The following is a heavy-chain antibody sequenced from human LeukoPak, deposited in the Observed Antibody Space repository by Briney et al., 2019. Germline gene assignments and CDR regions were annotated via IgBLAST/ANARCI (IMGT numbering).Heavy chain of an antibody. D-gene: IGHD3-3*01. CDR3: ARGPYYDFWSGLPNWFDP. CDR2: IYYSGST. J-gene: IGHJ5*02. CDR1: GGSISSYY. V-gene: IGHV4-59*01. Sequence: SETLSLTCTVSGGSISSYYWSWIRQPPGKGLEWLGYIYYSGSTNYNPSLKSRVTISVDTSKNQFSLKLSSVTAADTAVYYCARGPYYDFWSGLPNWFDPWGQGTLVTVSS.